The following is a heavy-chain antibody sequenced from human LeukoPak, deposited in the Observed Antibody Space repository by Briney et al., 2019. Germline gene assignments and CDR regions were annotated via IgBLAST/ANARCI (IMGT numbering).Heavy chain of an antibody. V-gene: IGHV1-2*02. J-gene: IGHJ5*02. CDR3: ARHITTANNWFDP. CDR2: INPKSGGT. CDR1: GYTFTGYY. D-gene: IGHD1/OR15-1a*01. Sequence: ASVKVSCKASGYTFTGYYMHWVRQAPGQGLEWMGWINPKSGGTNYEQKFQGRVIMTRDTSISTAYMELSRLRSDDTAVYYCARHITTANNWFDPWGQGTLVTVSS.